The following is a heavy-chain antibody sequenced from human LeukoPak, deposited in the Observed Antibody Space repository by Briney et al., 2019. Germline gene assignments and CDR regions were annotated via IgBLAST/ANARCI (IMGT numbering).Heavy chain of an antibody. CDR3: ARGSGGQQLIRGYYYMDV. CDR2: IKQDGTEK. J-gene: IGHJ6*03. D-gene: IGHD6-6*01. CDR1: GFSFTTYW. Sequence: GGSLRLSCAASGFSFTTYWMSWVRQAPGKGLEWVANIKQDGTEKYYVDSVKGRFTISRDNAKNSLYLQMNSLRVEDTAVYYCARGSGGQQLIRGYYYMDVWGKGTTVTVSS. V-gene: IGHV3-7*01.